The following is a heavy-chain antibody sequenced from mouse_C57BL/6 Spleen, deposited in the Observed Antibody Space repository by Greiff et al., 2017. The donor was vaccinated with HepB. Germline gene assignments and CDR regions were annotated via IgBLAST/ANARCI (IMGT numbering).Heavy chain of an antibody. CDR1: GFSLTSYA. D-gene: IGHD1-1*01. Sequence: VQVVESGPGLVAPSQSLSITCTVSGFSLTSYAISWVRQPPGKGLEWLGVIWTGGGTNYNSALKSRLSISKDNSKSQVFLKMNSLQTDDTARYYCARQDYGSRNWYFDVWGTGTTVTVSS. CDR2: IWTGGGT. V-gene: IGHV2-9-1*01. CDR3: ARQDYGSRNWYFDV. J-gene: IGHJ1*03.